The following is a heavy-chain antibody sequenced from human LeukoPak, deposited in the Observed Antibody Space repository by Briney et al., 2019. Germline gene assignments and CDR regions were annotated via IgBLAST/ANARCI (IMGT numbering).Heavy chain of an antibody. CDR3: ARGLLAAGPSPSWFDT. D-gene: IGHD6-13*01. J-gene: IGHJ5*02. CDR2: IIPIFGTA. CDR1: GGTFSSYA. Sequence: SVKVSCKASGGTFSSYAISWVRQAPGQGLEWMGGIIPIFGTANYAQKFQGRVTITADESTSTAYMELSSLRSEDTAVYYCARGLLAAGPSPSWFDTWGQGTLVTVSS. V-gene: IGHV1-69*13.